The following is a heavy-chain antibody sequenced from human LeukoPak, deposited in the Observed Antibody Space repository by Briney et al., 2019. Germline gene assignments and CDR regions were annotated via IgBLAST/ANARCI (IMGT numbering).Heavy chain of an antibody. CDR3: AGWEYGSPSYFYL. CDR1: VYMFTSNH. D-gene: IGHD1-26*01. Sequence: GASVKVTFKASVYMFTSNHIYWLRQPPGQGLEWMGIINPSGGSTSYAQKFQGRVTMTRETSTSTVYMDLSSLRSEDTAVYCFAGWEYGSPSYFYLWGRGTLVTVSS. CDR2: INPSGGST. J-gene: IGHJ2*01. V-gene: IGHV1-46*01.